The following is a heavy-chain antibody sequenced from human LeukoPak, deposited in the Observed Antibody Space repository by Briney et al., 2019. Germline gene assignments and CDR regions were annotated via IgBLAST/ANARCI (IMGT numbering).Heavy chain of an antibody. J-gene: IGHJ5*02. Sequence: GGSLRLSCAASGFTFGSYAMSWVRQAPGKGLEWVSGISTSGGTTSYAESVKGRFAVSRDNPRNTLYMEMNSLRAGDTAVYYCVRGLRGGFDPWGQGTLVTVSS. D-gene: IGHD4-17*01. CDR3: VRGLRGGFDP. V-gene: IGHV3-23*01. CDR2: ISTSGGTT. CDR1: GFTFGSYA.